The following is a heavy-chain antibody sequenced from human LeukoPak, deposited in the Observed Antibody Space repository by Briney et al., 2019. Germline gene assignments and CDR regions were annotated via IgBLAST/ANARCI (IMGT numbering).Heavy chain of an antibody. V-gene: IGHV4-34*01. Sequence: PSETLSLTCGVHGASLSDYYWTWIRQSPGKGLEWIGEINHSGTTDDNPSLKSRVTISVDTSKTQFSLKLTSVTAAGTAVYYCARGLGWNYFDYWGLGTLVTVSS. CDR3: ARGLGWNYFDY. CDR1: GASLSDYY. CDR2: INHSGTT. J-gene: IGHJ4*02. D-gene: IGHD6-19*01.